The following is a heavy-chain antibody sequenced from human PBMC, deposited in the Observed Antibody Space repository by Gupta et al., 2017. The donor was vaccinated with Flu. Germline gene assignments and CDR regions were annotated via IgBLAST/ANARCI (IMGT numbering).Heavy chain of an antibody. D-gene: IGHD3-10*01. V-gene: IGHV4-39*01. J-gene: IGHJ4*02. CDR1: GGSISSSSYY. Sequence: QLQLQESGPGLVKPSETLSLTCTVSGGSISSSSYYWGWIRQPPGKGLEWIGSIYYSGSTYYNPSLKSRVTISVDTSKNQFSLKLSSVTAADTAVYYCARLFRPPNYHDYWGQGTLVTVSS. CDR2: IYYSGST. CDR3: ARLFRPPNYHDY.